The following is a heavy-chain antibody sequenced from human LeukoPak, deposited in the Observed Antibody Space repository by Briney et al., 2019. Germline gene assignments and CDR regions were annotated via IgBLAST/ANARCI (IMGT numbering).Heavy chain of an antibody. J-gene: IGHJ6*03. CDR1: GYTFTSYD. D-gene: IGHD1-14*01. CDR2: MNPNSGNT. Sequence: ASVKVSCKASGYTFTSYDINWVRQATGQGLEWMGWMNPNSGNTGYAQKFQGRVTITRNTSISTAYMELNSLRSEDTAVYYCARGFRTYRRMDVWGKGTTVTVSS. CDR3: ARGFRTYRRMDV. V-gene: IGHV1-8*03.